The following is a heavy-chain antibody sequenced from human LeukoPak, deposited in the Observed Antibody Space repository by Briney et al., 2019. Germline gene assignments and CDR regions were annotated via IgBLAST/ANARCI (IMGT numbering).Heavy chain of an antibody. CDR2: IYASGGA. V-gene: IGHV4-59*11. Sequence: SETLSLTCAVSGGSFSGHYWDWIRQPPGKGLEWIGYIYASGGANYNPSLKSRVTISLDSSENRFSLTLTSVTAADTAVYYCAREAPGGSGWTYFDYWGQGSLVTVSS. CDR1: GGSFSGHY. J-gene: IGHJ4*02. D-gene: IGHD6-19*01. CDR3: AREAPGGSGWTYFDY.